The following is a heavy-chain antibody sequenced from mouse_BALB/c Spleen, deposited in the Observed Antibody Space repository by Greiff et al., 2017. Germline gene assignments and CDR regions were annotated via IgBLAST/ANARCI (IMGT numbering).Heavy chain of an antibody. V-gene: IGHV1-85*01. J-gene: IGHJ2*01. CDR3: ARGNWDY. D-gene: IGHD4-1*01. CDR2: IFPGDGST. CDR1: GYTFTSYD. Sequence: VQLQQSGAELVKPGASVKLSCKASGYTFTSYDINWVSQRPEQGLEWIGWIFPGDGSTKYNEKFKGKATLTTDNASSTAYMQLSRLTSEDTAVYYCARGNWDYWGQGTTLTVSS.